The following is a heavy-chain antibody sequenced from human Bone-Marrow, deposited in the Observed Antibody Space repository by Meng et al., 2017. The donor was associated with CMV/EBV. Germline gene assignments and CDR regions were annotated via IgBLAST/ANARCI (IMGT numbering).Heavy chain of an antibody. CDR3: AARIHILRVNTQDLSSGETFDI. V-gene: IGHV1-58*01. CDR1: GGIFSSSA. J-gene: IGHJ3*02. Sequence: SVQVFCKASGGIFSSSAVQWVRQARGQRLVWIGSIVVGSGNTNYAQKFLERVTITSDMSTSTAYMELSSLRSEDTAVYYCAARIHILRVNTQDLSSGETFDIWGQGTMVTVSS. D-gene: IGHD2-15*01. CDR2: IVVGSGNT.